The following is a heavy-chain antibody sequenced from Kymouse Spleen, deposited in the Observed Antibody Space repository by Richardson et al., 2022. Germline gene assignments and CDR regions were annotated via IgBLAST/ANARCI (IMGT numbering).Heavy chain of an antibody. V-gene: IGHV4-39*01. Sequence: QLQLQESGPGLVKPSETLSLTCTVSGGSISSSSYYWGWIRQPPGKGLEWIGSIYYSGSTYYNPSLKSRVTISVDTSKNQFSLKLSSVTAADTAVYYCARPGYYGSGSYYRDNWFDPWGQGTLVTVSS. CDR3: ARPGYYGSGSYYRDNWFDP. CDR2: IYYSGST. CDR1: GGSISSSSYY. D-gene: IGHD3-10*01. J-gene: IGHJ5*02.